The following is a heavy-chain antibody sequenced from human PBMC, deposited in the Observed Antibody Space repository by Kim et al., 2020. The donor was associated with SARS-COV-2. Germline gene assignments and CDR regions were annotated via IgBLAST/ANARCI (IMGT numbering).Heavy chain of an antibody. CDR2: IRGSSSYI. D-gene: IGHD2-2*01. CDR1: GFTFSSYS. Sequence: GGSLRLSCAASGFTFSSYSMNWVRQAPGKGLEWVSSIRGSSSYIYYADSVKGRFTISRDNAKNSLYLQMNSLRAEDTAVYYCARDHLPVPMAYYYYGMDVWGQGTTVTVSS. V-gene: IGHV3-21*06. CDR3: ARDHLPVPMAYYYYGMDV. J-gene: IGHJ6*02.